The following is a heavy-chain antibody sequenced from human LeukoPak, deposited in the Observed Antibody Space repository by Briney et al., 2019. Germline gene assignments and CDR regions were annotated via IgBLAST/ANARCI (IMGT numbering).Heavy chain of an antibody. D-gene: IGHD6-19*01. V-gene: IGHV4-4*02. Sequence: SGTLSLTCSVSGDSISSNEWWSWVRQPPGKGLEWIGEVFHSGSTNFNPSLKSRVTISIDKSKNQFSLKLSSVTAADTAVYYCARARGWYVDYWGQGTLVTVSS. CDR1: GDSISSNEW. J-gene: IGHJ4*02. CDR2: VFHSGST. CDR3: ARARGWYVDY.